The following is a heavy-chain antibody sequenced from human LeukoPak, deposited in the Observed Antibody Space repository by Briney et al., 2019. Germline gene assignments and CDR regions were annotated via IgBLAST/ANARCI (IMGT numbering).Heavy chain of an antibody. J-gene: IGHJ4*02. CDR1: GVEFTSYE. V-gene: IGHV3-48*03. Sequence: GGSLRLSCAASGVEFTSYEMSWVRQAPGKGLEWVSYISNTGGTIYYGDSVKGRFTISRDNAKNSLSLQMNSLRADDTAVYYCARRGYMYGCDYWGQGPLVSVSS. D-gene: IGHD5-18*01. CDR2: ISNTGGTI. CDR3: ARRGYMYGCDY.